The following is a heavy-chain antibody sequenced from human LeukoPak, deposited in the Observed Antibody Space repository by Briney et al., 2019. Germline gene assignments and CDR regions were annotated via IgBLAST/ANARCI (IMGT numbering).Heavy chain of an antibody. J-gene: IGHJ6*03. Sequence: GGSLRLSCAASGFTFSSYSMNWVRQAPGKGLEWVSYISSSSSTIYYADSVKGRFTISRDNAKNSLYLQMNSLRAEDTAVYYCASVYYDFWSGYSRYYMDVWGKGTTVTVSS. CDR2: ISSSSSTI. CDR3: ASVYYDFWSGYSRYYMDV. CDR1: GFTFSSYS. V-gene: IGHV3-48*01. D-gene: IGHD3-3*01.